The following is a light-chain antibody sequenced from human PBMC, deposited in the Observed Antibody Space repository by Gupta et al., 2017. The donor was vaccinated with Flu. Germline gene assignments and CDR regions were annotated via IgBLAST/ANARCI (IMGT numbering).Light chain of an antibody. Sequence: EVVLTQSPATLSLSPGERATLSCRASESVSNSYLAWYQQKPGQAPRLLIYGTSSRATGIPDRFSGSGSGTDFTLTINRLEPEDFAVYYCQQYSSSPEAPFGGGTXVEIK. V-gene: IGKV3-20*01. CDR3: QQYSSSPEAP. J-gene: IGKJ4*01. CDR2: GTS. CDR1: ESVSNSY.